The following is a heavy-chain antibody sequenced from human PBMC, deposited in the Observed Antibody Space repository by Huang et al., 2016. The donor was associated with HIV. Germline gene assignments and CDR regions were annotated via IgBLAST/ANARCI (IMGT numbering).Heavy chain of an antibody. V-gene: IGHV3-74*01. D-gene: IGHD3-22*01. J-gene: IGHJ4*02. CDR2: INSDVIST. Sequence: EVQLVESGGGLVQPGGSLRLSCAASGFSISSYWMHWVRQAPGKGLVWVSRINSDVISTSYADSVKGRFTISRDNAKNTLYLQMNSLRAEDTAVYYCARDPRIQSWLNFFDYWGQGTLVSVSS. CDR1: GFSISSYW. CDR3: ARDPRIQSWLNFFDY.